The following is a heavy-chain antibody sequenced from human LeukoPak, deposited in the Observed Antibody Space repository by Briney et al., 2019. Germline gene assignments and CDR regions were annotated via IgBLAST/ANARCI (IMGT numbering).Heavy chain of an antibody. CDR2: ISYDGSNK. CDR3: AKDKLAAAAFDI. D-gene: IGHD6-13*01. CDR1: GFTFSSYA. V-gene: IGHV3-30*04. Sequence: HAGGSLRLFCAASGFTFSSYAMHWVRQAPGKGLEWVAGISYDGSNKYYADSVKGRFTISRDNSMNTLYLQMNSLRAEGTAVYYCAKDKLAAAAFDIWGQGTMVTVSS. J-gene: IGHJ3*02.